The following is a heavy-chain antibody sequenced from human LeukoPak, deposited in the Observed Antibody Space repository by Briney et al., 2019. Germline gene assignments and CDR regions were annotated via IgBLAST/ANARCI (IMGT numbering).Heavy chain of an antibody. V-gene: IGHV4-4*02. CDR1: GASISSTNW. CDR3: ARAQEGCSRASCYLEP. CDR2: MHHSGRT. J-gene: IGHJ5*02. Sequence: PSETLSLTCAISGASISSTNWWIWVRQPPGKGLEWIGEMHHSGRTNYNPSLKSRITISVDKSKNQVFLRLNSVAAADTALYYWARAQEGCSRASCYLEPWGQGTLVTVSS. D-gene: IGHD2-2*01.